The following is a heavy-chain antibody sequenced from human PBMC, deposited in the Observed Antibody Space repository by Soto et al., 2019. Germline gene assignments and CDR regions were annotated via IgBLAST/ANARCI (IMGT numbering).Heavy chain of an antibody. Sequence: PSETLSLTCTVSGGSISSGSYYWSWIRQPPGKGLEWIGYIYYSGSTNYNPSLKSRVTISVDTSKNQFSLKLSSVTAADTAVYYCARVPVDTAMLFDYWGQGTLVTVSS. CDR2: IYYSGST. V-gene: IGHV4-61*01. CDR1: GGSISSGSYY. J-gene: IGHJ4*02. D-gene: IGHD5-18*01. CDR3: ARVPVDTAMLFDY.